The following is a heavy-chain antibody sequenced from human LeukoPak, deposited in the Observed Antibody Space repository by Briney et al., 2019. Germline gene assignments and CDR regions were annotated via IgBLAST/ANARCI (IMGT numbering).Heavy chain of an antibody. Sequence: GGSLRLSCAASGFTLSSYAMSWVRHAPGKGLEWVSSISASGDSTHYADCVKGRFTISRDNYKNTVYLQMNSLRAEETAVYCCAKVMKGSERLTMVRGVIIKTAGLYYMDVWGKGTTVTVSS. J-gene: IGHJ6*03. CDR1: GFTLSSYA. V-gene: IGHV3-23*01. CDR3: AKVMKGSERLTMVRGVIIKTAGLYYMDV. CDR2: ISASGDST. D-gene: IGHD3-10*01.